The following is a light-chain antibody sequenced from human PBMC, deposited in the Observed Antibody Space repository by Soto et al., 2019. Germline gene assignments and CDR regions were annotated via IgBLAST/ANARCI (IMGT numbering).Light chain of an antibody. J-gene: IGKJ1*01. Sequence: EIVLTQSPGTLSLSPGERATLSCRASQSVSNNYLAWYQQKPGQAPRLLIYXASNRATGIPDRFSGSGSGTEFTXTISRLEPEDFAVYYCQQYGSSGTFGQGTKLDIK. CDR2: XAS. CDR1: QSVSNNY. CDR3: QQYGSSGT. V-gene: IGKV3-20*01.